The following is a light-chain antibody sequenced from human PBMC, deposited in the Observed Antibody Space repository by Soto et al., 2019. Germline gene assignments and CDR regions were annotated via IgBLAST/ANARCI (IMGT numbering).Light chain of an antibody. CDR1: TGAVTSGHY. J-gene: IGLJ1*01. V-gene: IGLV7-46*01. Sequence: QAVVTQEPSLTVSPGGTVTLTCGSSTGAVTSGHYPYWFQQKPGQAPRTLIYDTSNKHSWTPARFSGSLLGGKAALTLSGAQPEDEAEYYCLLSYSGARLYFCGTGTKVTGL. CDR2: DTS. CDR3: LLSYSGARLYF.